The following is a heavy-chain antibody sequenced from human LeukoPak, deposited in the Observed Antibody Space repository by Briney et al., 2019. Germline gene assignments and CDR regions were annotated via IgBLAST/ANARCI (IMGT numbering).Heavy chain of an antibody. V-gene: IGHV1-46*01. CDR3: ARDIMVREGHMDV. J-gene: IGHJ6*03. D-gene: IGHD3-10*01. CDR2: INPSGGST. Sequence: ASVKVSCKASGYTFTSYYMHWVRQAPGQGLEWMGIINPSGGSTSYAQKFQGRVTMTRDMSTSTVYMELSSLRSEDTAVYYCARDIMVREGHMDVWGKGTTVTVSS. CDR1: GYTFTSYY.